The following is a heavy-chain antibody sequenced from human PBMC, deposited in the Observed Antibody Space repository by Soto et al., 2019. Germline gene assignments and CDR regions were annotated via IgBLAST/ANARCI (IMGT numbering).Heavy chain of an antibody. D-gene: IGHD6-19*01. CDR1: GFRFSGYG. V-gene: IGHV3-30*18. J-gene: IGHJ5*02. CDR3: AKDRKCEHNNGWPQGS. CDR2: ISDDGSNK. Sequence: WVSLRLSCAASGFRFSGYGMHWVRQAPGKGLEWLAAISDDGSNKYYGDSVKGRFTISRDNSKNTLYLQINSLRAEDTAVYYCAKDRKCEHNNGWPQGSWGQGTQVTVSS.